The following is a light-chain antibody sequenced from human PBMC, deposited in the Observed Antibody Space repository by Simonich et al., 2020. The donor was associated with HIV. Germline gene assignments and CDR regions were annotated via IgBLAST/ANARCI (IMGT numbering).Light chain of an antibody. J-gene: IGLJ3*02. CDR3: GSKRSSSTFWV. CDR1: SSDVGAYNY. Sequence: QSVLTQPHSVSGSPGQSITISCTGTSSDVGAYNYVSWYPQHPGKAPKLIIYDVFKRPSWVSNRVSGSKSGNTASLTISGLQAEDEADYYCGSKRSSSTFWVFGGGTKLTVL. V-gene: IGLV2-14*03. CDR2: DVF.